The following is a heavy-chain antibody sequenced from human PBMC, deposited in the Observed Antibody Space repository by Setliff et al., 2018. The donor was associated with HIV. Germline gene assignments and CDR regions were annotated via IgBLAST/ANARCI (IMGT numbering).Heavy chain of an antibody. CDR3: ARAYGSGSYYNLGGFDP. J-gene: IGHJ5*02. Sequence: GESLKISCKGSGYSFTSYWITWVRQMPGKGLEWMGRIDPSDSYTNYSPSLQSHVTISVDKSISTAYLQWSSLKASDTAMYYCARAYGSGSYYNLGGFDPWGQGTLVTAPQ. V-gene: IGHV5-10-1*01. CDR1: GYSFTSYW. D-gene: IGHD3-10*01. CDR2: IDPSDSYT.